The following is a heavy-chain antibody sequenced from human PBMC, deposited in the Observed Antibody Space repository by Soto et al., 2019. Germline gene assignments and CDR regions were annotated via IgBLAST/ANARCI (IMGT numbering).Heavy chain of an antibody. J-gene: IGHJ6*02. CDR2: IYYNGST. CDR3: ARRRMVMVRGVENYGMDV. Sequence: SETLSLTCTVSGGSISSSSYYWGWIRQPPGKGLEWIGSIYYNGSTYYNPSLKSRVTISVDTSKNQCSLKLSSVTAADTAVYYCARRRMVMVRGVENYGMDVWGQGTTVTVSS. CDR1: GGSISSSSYY. D-gene: IGHD3-10*01. V-gene: IGHV4-39*01.